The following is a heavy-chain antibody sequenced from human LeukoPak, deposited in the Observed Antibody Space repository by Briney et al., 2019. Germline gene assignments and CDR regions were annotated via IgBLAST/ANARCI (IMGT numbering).Heavy chain of an antibody. CDR3: AKDFHGPFDY. CDR1: GFTFSNYA. V-gene: IGHV3-23*01. CDR2: ISSSAGRT. J-gene: IGHJ4*02. Sequence: GGSLRLSCAASGFTFSNYALSWVRQAPGKGRQWVSLISSSAGRTYYVESVKGQFTVSRDNSKNMMYLQMNSLRAEDSAVYYCAKDFHGPFDYWGQGTLVTVSS.